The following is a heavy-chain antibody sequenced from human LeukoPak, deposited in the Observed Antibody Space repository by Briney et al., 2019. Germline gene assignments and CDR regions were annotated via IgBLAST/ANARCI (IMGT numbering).Heavy chain of an antibody. CDR2: IKQDGSEK. J-gene: IGHJ6*02. CDR1: GFTFSSYW. Sequence: PGGSLRLSCAASGFTFSSYWMSWVRQAPGKGLEWVANIKQDGSEKYYVDSVKGRFTISRDNAKNSLYLQMNSLRAEDTAVYYCARVGSSGWYPDYYYYYGMDVWGQGTLVTVSS. D-gene: IGHD6-19*01. V-gene: IGHV3-7*03. CDR3: ARVGSSGWYPDYYYYYGMDV.